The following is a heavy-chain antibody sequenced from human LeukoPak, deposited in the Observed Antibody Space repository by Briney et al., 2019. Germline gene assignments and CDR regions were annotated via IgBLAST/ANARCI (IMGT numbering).Heavy chain of an antibody. V-gene: IGHV3-20*04. CDR1: GFXFDDYG. CDR2: INWNGGST. J-gene: IGHJ3*02. Sequence: RGGSLRLSCAASGFXFDDYGISRVRQAPGKGLERVSGINWNGGSTGYADSLKGRFTLSRANAQNSLYLQMNSLRADDTAVYYCARAKAFDIWGQGTMVTVSS. CDR3: ARAKAFDI.